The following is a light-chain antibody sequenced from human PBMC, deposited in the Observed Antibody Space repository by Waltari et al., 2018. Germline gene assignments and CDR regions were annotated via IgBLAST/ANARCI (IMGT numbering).Light chain of an antibody. Sequence: EIVMTQSPATLSVSPGERAHLYCGASQSVSSNLAWYQQKPGQAPRLLIYGASTRATGIPARFSGSGSGTEFTLTISSLQSEDFAVYYCQQYNNWPPWTFGQGTKVEIK. CDR1: QSVSSN. CDR2: GAS. J-gene: IGKJ1*01. V-gene: IGKV3-15*01. CDR3: QQYNNWPPWT.